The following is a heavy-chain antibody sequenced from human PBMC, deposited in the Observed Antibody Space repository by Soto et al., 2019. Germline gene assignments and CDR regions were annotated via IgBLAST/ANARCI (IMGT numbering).Heavy chain of an antibody. CDR1: GFTFSSYG. CDR3: AREGERPFDY. J-gene: IGHJ4*02. Sequence: QVQLVESGGGVVQPGRSLRLSCAASGFTFSSYGMHWVRQAPGKGLEWVAVIWYDGSNKYYADSVKGRFTISRYNSKKTLYLQMNSLRAEDRALYYCAREGERPFDYWGQGTLVTVSS. V-gene: IGHV3-33*01. CDR2: IWYDGSNK.